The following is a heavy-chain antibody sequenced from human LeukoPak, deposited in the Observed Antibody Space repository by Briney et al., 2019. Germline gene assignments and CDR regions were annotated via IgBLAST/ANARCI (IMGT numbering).Heavy chain of an antibody. D-gene: IGHD3-10*01. V-gene: IGHV4-39*01. Sequence: SSQTLSLTCTVSGGSISSSSYYWGWIRQPPGKGLEWIGSIYYSGSTYYNPSLKSRVTISVDTSKNQFSLKLSSVTAADTAVYYCARTITMAPEDAFDIWGQGTMVTVSS. CDR2: IYYSGST. CDR1: GGSISSSSYY. CDR3: ARTITMAPEDAFDI. J-gene: IGHJ3*02.